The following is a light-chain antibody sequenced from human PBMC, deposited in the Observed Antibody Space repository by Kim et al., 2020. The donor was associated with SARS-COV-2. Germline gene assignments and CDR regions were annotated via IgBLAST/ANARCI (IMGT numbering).Light chain of an antibody. Sequence: QSVLTQPPSASGTPGQTVTISCSGGRANIGNNFVFWYRQLPGAAPRLLMYRNDQRPSGVPDRISGSKSGTSASLAISDLRSEDEADYFCASWDDTLNSQLFGGGTKVTVL. J-gene: IGLJ3*02. CDR2: RND. CDR3: ASWDDTLNSQL. V-gene: IGLV1-47*01. CDR1: RANIGNNF.